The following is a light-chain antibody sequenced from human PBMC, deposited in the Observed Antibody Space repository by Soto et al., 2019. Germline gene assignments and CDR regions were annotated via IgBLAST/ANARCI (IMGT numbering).Light chain of an antibody. Sequence: DVQSTQYSSTLSASVGDRVTITCRASQGISSWLAWYQQKPGKAPKLLIYDASSLESGVPSRFSGSESGTEFALTISSLQPDDFATYYCQQYNSYSITFGQGTLLEVK. CDR2: DAS. CDR1: QGISSW. CDR3: QQYNSYSIT. J-gene: IGKJ5*01. V-gene: IGKV1-5*01.